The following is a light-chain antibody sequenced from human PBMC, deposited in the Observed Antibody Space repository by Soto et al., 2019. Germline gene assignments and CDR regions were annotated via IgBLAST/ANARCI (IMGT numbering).Light chain of an antibody. J-gene: IGLJ1*01. CDR3: QSYDSSLSGSSV. CDR2: GNS. CDR1: SSNIGAGYD. V-gene: IGLV1-40*01. Sequence: QSVLTQPPSVSGAPGQRVTISCTGSSSNIGAGYDVHWYQQLPGTAPKLLFYGNSNRPSGVPDRFSGSKSGTSASLAITGLQAEDEADYYCQSYDSSLSGSSVFGTGTKVTV.